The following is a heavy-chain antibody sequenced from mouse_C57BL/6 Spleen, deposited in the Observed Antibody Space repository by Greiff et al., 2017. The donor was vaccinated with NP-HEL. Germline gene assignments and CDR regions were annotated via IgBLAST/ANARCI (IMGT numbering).Heavy chain of an antibody. J-gene: IGHJ2*01. V-gene: IGHV7-3*01. D-gene: IGHD4-1*01. CDR2: ISNKANGYTT. CDR3: ARYIWGRTGFDY. CDR1: GYTFPDYY. Sequence: EVHLVESGGGLVQPGGSLSLSCAASGYTFPDYYMSWVRQTPGKALEWLGFISNKANGYTTEYSASVKVRFTISRDNSHSILYLQMNALRAEDSATYYCARYIWGRTGFDYWGQGTTLTVSS.